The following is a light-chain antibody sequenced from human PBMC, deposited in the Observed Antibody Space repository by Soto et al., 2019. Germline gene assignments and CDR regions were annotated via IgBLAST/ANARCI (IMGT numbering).Light chain of an antibody. CDR1: QSVSSY. V-gene: IGKV3-15*01. J-gene: IGKJ1*01. CDR2: GAS. CDR3: LQYHYWWT. Sequence: EIVLTQSPGTLSLSPGERATLSCGTSQSVSSYLAWYQQKPGQAPRLLIYGASNRATGVSARFSGSGSGTEFTLTISSLQSEDFAVYYCLQYHYWWTFGQGTKVDIK.